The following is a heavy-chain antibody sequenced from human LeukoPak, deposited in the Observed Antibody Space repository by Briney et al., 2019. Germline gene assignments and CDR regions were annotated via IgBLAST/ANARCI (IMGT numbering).Heavy chain of an antibody. Sequence: SETLSLTRAVYGGSFSGYYWSWIRQPPGKGLEWIGEINHSGSTNYNPSLKSRVTISVDTSKNQFSLKLSSVTAADTAVYYCARSTTAYDYWGQGTLVTVSS. J-gene: IGHJ4*02. D-gene: IGHD4-11*01. V-gene: IGHV4-34*01. CDR1: GGSFSGYY. CDR2: INHSGST. CDR3: ARSTTAYDY.